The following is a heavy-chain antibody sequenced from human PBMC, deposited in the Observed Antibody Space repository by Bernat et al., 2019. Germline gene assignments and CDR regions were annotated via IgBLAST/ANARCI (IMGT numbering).Heavy chain of an antibody. V-gene: IGHV3-30*18. CDR2: ISNDGSNR. J-gene: IGHJ3*02. D-gene: IGHD5-18*01. CDR3: AKDQGYGFGHAFDI. Sequence: QVQLVESGGGVVQPGRSLRLSCAASRFTFSSYGMHWVRQAPGKGLEWVALISNDGSNRYYADSMKGRVTISRDNSINTLFLQMNSLRAEDTAVYFWAKDQGYGFGHAFDIWGQGTTVTVSS. CDR1: RFTFSSYG.